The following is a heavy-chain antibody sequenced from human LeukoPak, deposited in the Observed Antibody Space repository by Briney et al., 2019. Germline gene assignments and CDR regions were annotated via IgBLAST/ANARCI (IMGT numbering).Heavy chain of an antibody. D-gene: IGHD3-3*01. CDR1: GYTFTSYG. CDR3: ARDQCYDFWSGYCEGSTTHFDY. V-gene: IGHV1-18*01. Sequence: GASVKVSCKASGYTFTSYGISWVRQAPGQGLEWMGWISAYNGNTNYAQKLQGRVTMTTDTSTSTAYMELRSLRSDDTAVYYCARDQCYDFWSGYCEGSTTHFDYWGQGTLVTVSS. CDR2: ISAYNGNT. J-gene: IGHJ4*02.